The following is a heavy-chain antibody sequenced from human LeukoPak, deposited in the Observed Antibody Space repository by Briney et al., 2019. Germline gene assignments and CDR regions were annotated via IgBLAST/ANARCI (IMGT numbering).Heavy chain of an antibody. D-gene: IGHD2-21*01. CDR2: ISYDGSNK. CDR1: GFTFSSHA. CDR3: ARAMGEDYYYGMDV. J-gene: IGHJ6*04. V-gene: IGHV3-30*04. Sequence: QPGRSLRLSCAASGFTFSSHAMHWVRQAPGKGLEWVAVISYDGSNKYYADSVKGRFTISRDNSKNTLYLQMNSLRAEDTAVYYCARAMGEDYYYGMDVWGKGTTVTVSS.